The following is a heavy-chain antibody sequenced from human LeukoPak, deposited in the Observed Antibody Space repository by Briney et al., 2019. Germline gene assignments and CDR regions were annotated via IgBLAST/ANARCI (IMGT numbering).Heavy chain of an antibody. J-gene: IGHJ4*02. CDR3: ARGALSSGWFGEGTFDY. V-gene: IGHV3-21*01. CDR2: ITAGSSYI. D-gene: IGHD6-19*01. Sequence: GGSLRLSCAASGFTFSSYWMSWVRQAPGKGLEWVSSITAGSSYIYYADSVKGRFTISRDNAKNSLYLQVNSLRAEDTAVYYCARGALSSGWFGEGTFDYWGQGTLVTVSS. CDR1: GFTFSSYW.